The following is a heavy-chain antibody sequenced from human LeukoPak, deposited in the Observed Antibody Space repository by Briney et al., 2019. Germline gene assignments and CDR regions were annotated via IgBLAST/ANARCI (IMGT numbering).Heavy chain of an antibody. Sequence: ASVTVSCTASGYTFTIYGISWVRQAPGQGLEWMGWISAYNGNTNYAQKLQGRVTMTTDTSTSTAYMELRSLRSEDTAVYYCARKGRDGYRVAFEIWGQGTMVTVSS. CDR3: ARKGRDGYRVAFEI. V-gene: IGHV1-18*01. D-gene: IGHD5-24*01. CDR2: ISAYNGNT. J-gene: IGHJ3*02. CDR1: GYTFTIYG.